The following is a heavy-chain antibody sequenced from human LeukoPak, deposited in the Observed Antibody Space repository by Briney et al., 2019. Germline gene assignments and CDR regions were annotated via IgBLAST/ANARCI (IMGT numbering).Heavy chain of an antibody. Sequence: GGSLRLALAAAGFTVGHAGITWVRHAPGKWRELGGCIKSKTNSETTDYGATVKGRFTISRDDSKNMGYLQMNTLKTADTAVYYCTTTLWFGELLRDYWGQGTLVTVSS. CDR2: IKSKTNSETT. D-gene: IGHD3-10*01. CDR3: TTTLWFGELLRDY. J-gene: IGHJ4*02. V-gene: IGHV3-15*01. CDR1: GFTVGHAG.